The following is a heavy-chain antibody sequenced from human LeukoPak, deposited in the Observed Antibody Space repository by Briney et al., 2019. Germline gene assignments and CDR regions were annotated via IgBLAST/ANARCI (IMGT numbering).Heavy chain of an antibody. CDR3: ARKGNMDQLLTFDH. CDR2: INPNIDDT. D-gene: IGHD3/OR15-3a*01. V-gene: IGHV1-2*02. CDR1: GYNFIDYY. Sequence: ASLKLSCKTSGYNFIDYYIRWVRQAPGQGLEWLGWINPNIDDTSYEQKFQGRVTMSSDTSINTVYLDVTGLTSDDTAVYFCARKGNMDQLLTFDHWGQGALVTVSS. J-gene: IGHJ4*02.